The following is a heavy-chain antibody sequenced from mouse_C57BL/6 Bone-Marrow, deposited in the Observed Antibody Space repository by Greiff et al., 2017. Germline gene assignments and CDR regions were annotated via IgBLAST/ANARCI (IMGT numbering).Heavy chain of an antibody. CDR2: IYPGSGHT. Sequence: VQRVESGPELVRPGASVKLSCKASGYTFTDYYITWVKQRPGQGLEWIARIYPGSGHTYYTEKFKGKATLTAEKSSCTAYMHLSSLTSAVSAVDFCARGAPYFDYWGQGTTLTVSS. J-gene: IGHJ2*01. CDR3: ARGAPYFDY. CDR1: GYTFTDYY. V-gene: IGHV1-76*01.